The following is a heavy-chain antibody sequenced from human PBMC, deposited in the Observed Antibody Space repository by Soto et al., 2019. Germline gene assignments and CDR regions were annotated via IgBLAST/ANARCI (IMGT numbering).Heavy chain of an antibody. V-gene: IGHV4-4*02. CDR1: GASISSTDW. Sequence: QVQLQESGPGLVMPSGTLSLTCAVSGASISSTDWWNWVRQPPGKGLEWIGDIYHGGTTIYNPSLKSRVTMSLDESKNHFSLKLTSVTAADTAVYYCARDFKAPNDAWAFDYWGQGTLVTVSS. CDR2: IYHGGTT. CDR3: ARDFKAPNDAWAFDY. J-gene: IGHJ4*02. D-gene: IGHD3-16*01.